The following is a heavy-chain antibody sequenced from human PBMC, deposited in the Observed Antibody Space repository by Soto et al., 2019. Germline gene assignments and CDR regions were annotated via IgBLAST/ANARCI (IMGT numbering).Heavy chain of an antibody. V-gene: IGHV1-69*01. CDR1: GGTFSRYA. Sequence: QVQLVQSGAEVKKPGSSVKVSCKASGGTFSRYAISWVRQAPGQGLEWMGGIIPIFGTANYAQKFQGRVTITADESTSTAYMELSSLRSEDTAVYYCARITTIDYYYYYGMDVWGQGTTVTVSS. J-gene: IGHJ6*02. CDR2: IIPIFGTA. CDR3: ARITTIDYYYYYGMDV. D-gene: IGHD4-4*01.